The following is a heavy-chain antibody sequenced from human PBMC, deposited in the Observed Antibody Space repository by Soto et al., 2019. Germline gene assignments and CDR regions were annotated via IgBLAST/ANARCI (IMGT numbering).Heavy chain of an antibody. V-gene: IGHV3-48*02. CDR1: GFTFSNYG. CDR3: ARCSRNSCYSYGVDV. CDR2: ISDSGATK. Sequence: PGGSLSLSCAASGFTFSNYGMNWVRQTPGKGLEWVSYISDSGATKHYADSVKGRFTISRDNGKDSLYLQMNSLRDEDTAVYFCARCSRNSCYSYGVDVWGQGATVTVSS. D-gene: IGHD2-15*01. J-gene: IGHJ6*02.